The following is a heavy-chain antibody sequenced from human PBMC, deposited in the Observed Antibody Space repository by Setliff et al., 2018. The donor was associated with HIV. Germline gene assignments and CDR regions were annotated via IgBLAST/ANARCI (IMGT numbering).Heavy chain of an antibody. CDR3: AACVLQSGGLTGSYPGGFDY. D-gene: IGHD1-26*01. CDR2: IIPIYGTP. V-gene: IGHV1-69*05. J-gene: IGHJ4*02. CDR1: GGTFSSYA. Sequence: SVKVSCKASGGTFSSYAITWVRQAPGQGPEWMGGIIPIYGTPNYAQRFQGRVTVTTDTSTDTSYMELRSLRSDDTAIYYCAACVLQSGGLTGSYPGGFDYWGQGSLVTVSS.